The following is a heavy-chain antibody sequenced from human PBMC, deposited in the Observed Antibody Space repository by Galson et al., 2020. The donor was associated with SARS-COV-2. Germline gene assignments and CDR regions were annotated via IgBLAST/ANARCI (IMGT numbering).Heavy chain of an antibody. V-gene: IGHV4-59*01. Sequence: SETLSLTCTVSGDSMRSYYWSWIRQPPGKGLEWIAYISYSGRTNYNPSLKSRVTISVDTSKNQFSLRLTSVNVADTAVYYCAALLGIPTAPRRWFDPWGQGTLVTVSS. D-gene: IGHD2-2*01. J-gene: IGHJ5*02. CDR3: AALLGIPTAPRRWFDP. CDR2: ISYSGRT. CDR1: GDSMRSYY.